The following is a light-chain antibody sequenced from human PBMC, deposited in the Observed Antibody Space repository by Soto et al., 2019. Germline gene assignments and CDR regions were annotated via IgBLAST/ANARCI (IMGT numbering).Light chain of an antibody. V-gene: IGLV1-40*01. CDR2: GNT. Sequence: QSVLTQPPSMSGAPGQRVTISCTGSSSNIGAGYDVHWYQLLPGTAPKLLIYGNTNRPSGVPDPFSGSKSGTSASLAITGLRAEDEADYYCQSHDSSLNSWVFGGGTKLTVL. CDR1: SSNIGAGYD. J-gene: IGLJ3*02. CDR3: QSHDSSLNSWV.